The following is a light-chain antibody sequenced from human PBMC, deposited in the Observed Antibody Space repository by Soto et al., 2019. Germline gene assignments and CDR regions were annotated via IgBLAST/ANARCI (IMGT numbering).Light chain of an antibody. CDR2: DAT. CDR1: QRVSNNF. J-gene: IGKJ1*01. V-gene: IGKV3D-20*01. Sequence: VVLTQFPGTLSLSPGETATLSCGASQRVSNNFLGWYQQKPGLPPRLLIYDATSRANGIPERFSGRGSGTHFTLTISRLEHEDFEVYSCQQYGSTPWTLGRGTKVDIK. CDR3: QQYGSTPWT.